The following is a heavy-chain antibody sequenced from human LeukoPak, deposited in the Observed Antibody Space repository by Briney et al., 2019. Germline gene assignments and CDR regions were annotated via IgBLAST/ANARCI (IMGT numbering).Heavy chain of an antibody. CDR3: ARGEPYGIAARRLGDNWFDP. J-gene: IGHJ5*02. Sequence: SETLSLTCTVSGGSISSYYWSWIRQPAGKGLEWIGRIYTSGSTNYNPSLKSRVTISVDTSKNQFSLKLSSVTAADTAVYYCARGEPYGIAARRLGDNWFDPWGQGTLVTVSS. CDR2: IYTSGST. CDR1: GGSISSYY. D-gene: IGHD6-6*01. V-gene: IGHV4-4*07.